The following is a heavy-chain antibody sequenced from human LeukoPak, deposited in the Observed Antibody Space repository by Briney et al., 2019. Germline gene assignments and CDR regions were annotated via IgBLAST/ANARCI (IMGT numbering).Heavy chain of an antibody. V-gene: IGHV1-18*01. D-gene: IGHD3-3*01. CDR1: GYTFTSYG. CDR3: ARATHYDFWSGPI. J-gene: IGHJ3*02. CDR2: ISAYNGNT. Sequence: ASVKVSCKTSGYTFTSYGISWVRQAPGQGLEWMGWISAYNGNTNYAQKLQGRVTMTRDTSTSTVYMELSSLRSEDTAVYYCARATHYDFWSGPIWGQGTMVTVSS.